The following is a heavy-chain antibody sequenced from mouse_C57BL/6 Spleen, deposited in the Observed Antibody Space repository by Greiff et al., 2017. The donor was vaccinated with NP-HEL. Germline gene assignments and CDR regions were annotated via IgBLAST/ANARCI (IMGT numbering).Heavy chain of an antibody. CDR2: IGPNSGGT. CDR3: ARTTVVPYYYAMDY. V-gene: IGHV1-72*01. D-gene: IGHD1-1*01. CDR1: GYTFTSYW. Sequence: QVQLQQPGAELVKPGASVKLSCTASGYTFTSYWMPWVKQRPGRGLEWIGRIGPNSGGTKYTEKFTSQATLPVDKPSSTAYMQLISLTSEDSAVDYCARTTVVPYYYAMDYWGQGTSVTVSS. J-gene: IGHJ4*01.